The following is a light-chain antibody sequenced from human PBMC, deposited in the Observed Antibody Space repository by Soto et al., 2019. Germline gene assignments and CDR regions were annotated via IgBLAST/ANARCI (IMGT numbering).Light chain of an antibody. CDR3: QSYDVSRMVPA. V-gene: IGLV1-40*01. J-gene: IGLJ2*01. CDR2: DNS. CDR1: RSNIGAGYD. Sequence: QSVLTQPPSLSGAPGQRVTISCTGSRSNIGAGYDVPWYQHLPGTAPKVLIFDNSNRPSGVPDRFSGSKSGTSASLAITGLQAEDEAVYYCQSYDVSRMVPAFGGGNKLTVL.